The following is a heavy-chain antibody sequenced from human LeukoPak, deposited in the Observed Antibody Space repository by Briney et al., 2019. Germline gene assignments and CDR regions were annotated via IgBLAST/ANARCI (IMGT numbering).Heavy chain of an antibody. Sequence: SSETLSLTCTVSGGSISSYYWSWIRQPPGKGLEWIGYIYYSGSTYYNPSLESRVTISVDTSKNQFSLKLSSVTAADTAVYYCARVSVRGVLDYWGQGTLVTVSS. CDR3: ARVSVRGVLDY. CDR1: GGSISSYY. CDR2: IYYSGST. V-gene: IGHV4-59*12. J-gene: IGHJ4*02. D-gene: IGHD3-10*01.